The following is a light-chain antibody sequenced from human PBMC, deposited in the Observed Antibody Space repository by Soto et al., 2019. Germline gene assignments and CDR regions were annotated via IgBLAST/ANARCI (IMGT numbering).Light chain of an antibody. CDR2: VAS. V-gene: IGKV3-20*01. Sequence: EIVLTQSPGTLSLSPGERATLSCRASQSVSSSYLAWYQQKPGQAPRLLIYVASSRATGIPDRFSGSASGTDFTLTISRLEPEDFAVYYCQQYGSSPYTFGQVTKLEIK. CDR3: QQYGSSPYT. J-gene: IGKJ2*01. CDR1: QSVSSSY.